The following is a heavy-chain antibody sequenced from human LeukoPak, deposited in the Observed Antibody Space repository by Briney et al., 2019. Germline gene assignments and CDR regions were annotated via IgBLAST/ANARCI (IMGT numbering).Heavy chain of an antibody. D-gene: IGHD1-26*01. J-gene: IGHJ6*03. CDR1: GGSISNDY. CDR3: ERRFAPSGTYYCFMDV. V-gene: IGHV4-59*01. CDR2: ISDSGST. Sequence: SETLSLTCSVSGGSISNDYWSWIRQPPGKGLEWIGYISDSGSTDYHPSLKSRATISVDTSKNQFSLRLRSVTAADTAVYYCERRFAPSGTYYCFMDVWGKGTTVTASS.